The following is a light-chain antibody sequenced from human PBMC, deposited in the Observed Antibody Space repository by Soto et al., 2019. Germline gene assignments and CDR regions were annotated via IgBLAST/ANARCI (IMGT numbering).Light chain of an antibody. J-gene: IGLJ3*02. V-gene: IGLV2-11*01. CDR2: DVS. CDR3: CSYAGTYTWV. Sequence: QSVLTQPRSVSGSPGQSVTISCTGTSSDVGGYNYVSWYQLHPGKAPKLMIYDVSKRPSGVPHRFSGSKSGNTASLTISGLQAEDEVDYYCCSYAGTYTWVFGGGTKVTVL. CDR1: SSDVGGYNY.